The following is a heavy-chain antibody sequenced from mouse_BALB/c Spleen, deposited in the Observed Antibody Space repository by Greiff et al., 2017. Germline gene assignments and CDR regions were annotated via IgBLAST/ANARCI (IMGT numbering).Heavy chain of an antibody. CDR3: AREGNYGWFAY. Sequence: DVKLQESGGGLVQPGGSRKLSCAASGFTFSSFGMHWVRQAPEKGLEWVAYISSGSSTIYYADTVKGRFTISRDNPKNTLFLQMTSLRSEDTAMYYCAREGNYGWFAYWGQGTLVTVYA. D-gene: IGHD2-1*01. CDR2: ISSGSSTI. V-gene: IGHV5-17*02. CDR1: GFTFSSFG. J-gene: IGHJ3*01.